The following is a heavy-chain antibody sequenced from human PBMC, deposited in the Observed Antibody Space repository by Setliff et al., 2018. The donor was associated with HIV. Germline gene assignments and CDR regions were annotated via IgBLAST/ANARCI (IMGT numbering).Heavy chain of an antibody. CDR3: ARDTTPDAFDI. D-gene: IGHD1-1*01. J-gene: IGHJ3*02. V-gene: IGHV1-69*05. CDR2: IIPIFGTR. Sequence: SVKVSCKASGGTFSSYALNWVRQAPGQGLEWMGGIIPIFGTRNYAQKFQGRVTNTTDESTSTAYMELSSLRSEDTAVYYCARDTTPDAFDIWGQGTMVTVS. CDR1: GGTFSSYA.